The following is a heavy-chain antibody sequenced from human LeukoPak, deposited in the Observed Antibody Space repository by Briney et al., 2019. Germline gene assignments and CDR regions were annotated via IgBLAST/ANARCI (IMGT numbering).Heavy chain of an antibody. D-gene: IGHD2-2*01. V-gene: IGHV3-74*01. CDR1: GFTFSSYW. Sequence: GGSLRLSCAASGFTFSSYWMHWVRQAPGEGLVWVSRINSDGTRTSYADSVKGRFTISRDNAKNTLYLQMNSLRAEDTAVYYCARDPYGSTSSWGQGTLVTVSS. CDR2: INSDGTRT. CDR3: ARDPYGSTSS. J-gene: IGHJ5*02.